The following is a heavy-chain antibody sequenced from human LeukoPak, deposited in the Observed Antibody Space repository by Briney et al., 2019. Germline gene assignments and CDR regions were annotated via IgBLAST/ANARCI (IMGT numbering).Heavy chain of an antibody. V-gene: IGHV3-66*01. CDR3: ARDLYYGSGGYYFDY. Sequence: GGSLRLSCAASGLTVSSNYMSWVRQAPGKGLKWVSVIYSGGRTFYADSVKGRFIISRGNSKNTLFLQMNSLRAEDTAVYYCARDLYYGSGGYYFDYWGQGTLVTVSS. D-gene: IGHD3-10*01. J-gene: IGHJ4*02. CDR2: IYSGGRT. CDR1: GLTVSSNY.